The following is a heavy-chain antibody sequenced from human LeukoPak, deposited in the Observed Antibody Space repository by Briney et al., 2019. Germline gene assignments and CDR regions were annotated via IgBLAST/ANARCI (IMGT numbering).Heavy chain of an antibody. V-gene: IGHV3-48*03. Sequence: GGSLRLSCAASGFSFSSYEMTWVRQAPGKGLEWVSFISSSGSGKNYADPVKGRFTISRDNAKNSLYLQMNSLRADDTAVYYCARRYYGVDYWGQGTLVTVSS. CDR2: ISSSGSGK. CDR1: GFSFSSYE. D-gene: IGHD4-17*01. CDR3: ARRYYGVDY. J-gene: IGHJ4*02.